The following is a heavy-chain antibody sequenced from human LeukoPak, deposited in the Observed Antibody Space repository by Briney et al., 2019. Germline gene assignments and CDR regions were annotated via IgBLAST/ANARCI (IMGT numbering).Heavy chain of an antibody. J-gene: IGHJ3*02. V-gene: IGHV3-20*04. CDR1: GFTFDDYG. CDR2: NNWNGGRT. CDR3: ARAVVLYAFDI. Sequence: GGSLRLSCAASGFTFDDYGMSWVRHAPGKGLEWVSGNNWNGGRTGCADSVKGRFTISRDNAKNSLYLQMNSLRAEDTALYYCARAVVLYAFDIWGQGTMVTVSS. D-gene: IGHD2-2*01.